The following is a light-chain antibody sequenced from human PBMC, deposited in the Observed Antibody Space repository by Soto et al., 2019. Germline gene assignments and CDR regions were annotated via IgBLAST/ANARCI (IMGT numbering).Light chain of an antibody. Sequence: DIQMTQSPSTLSASIGDRVTITCRASQSISSWLAWHQQKPGKAPRLLIYKASNLESGVPSRFSGSGSGTEFTLTITSLQPDDSATYYCQQYNDNWTFGQGTKVEIK. CDR3: QQYNDNWT. CDR2: KAS. CDR1: QSISSW. J-gene: IGKJ1*01. V-gene: IGKV1-5*03.